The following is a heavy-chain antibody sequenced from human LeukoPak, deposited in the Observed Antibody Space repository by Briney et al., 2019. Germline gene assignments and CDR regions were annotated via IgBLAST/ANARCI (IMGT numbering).Heavy chain of an antibody. J-gene: IGHJ5*02. CDR1: GGSISSYY. D-gene: IGHD2-2*02. CDR3: ARDQGCSSTSCYTSKNWFDP. CDR2: IYTSGST. Sequence: PSETLSLTCTVSGGSISSYYWSWIRQPAGKGLEWIGRIYTSGSTNYNPSLKSRVTMSVDTSKNQFSLKLSSVTAADTAVYYCARDQGCSSTSCYTSKNWFDPWGQGTLVTVSS. V-gene: IGHV4-4*07.